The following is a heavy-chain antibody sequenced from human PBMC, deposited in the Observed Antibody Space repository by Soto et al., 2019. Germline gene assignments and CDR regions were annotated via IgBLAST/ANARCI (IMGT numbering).Heavy chain of an antibody. V-gene: IGHV3-7*05. J-gene: IGHJ3*02. CDR1: GFTFGNYW. CDR2: IKGDGSAK. CDR3: ARDVSPGSIGYYLEAFDI. D-gene: IGHD3-22*01. Sequence: EVQLVESGGGLVQPGGSLRLSCAASGFTFGNYWMTWVRQAPGKGLEWVANIKGDGSAKSYLDSVRGRFTVSRDNAENSLFLQMNILRAEDTALYYCARDVSPGSIGYYLEAFDIWGQGTMVTVS.